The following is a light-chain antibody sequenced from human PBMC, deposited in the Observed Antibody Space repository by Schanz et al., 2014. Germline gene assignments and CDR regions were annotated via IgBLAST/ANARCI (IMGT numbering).Light chain of an antibody. V-gene: IGKV3D-15*01. CDR2: GAS. CDR3: QQRSNWLFT. J-gene: IGKJ3*01. CDR1: QSISSN. Sequence: EIVMTQSPATLSVSPGERVTLSCRASQSISSNLAWYQQKPGQAPNVLIYGASRRATGIPDRFSGSGSGTEFTLTISSLQSEDFAVYYCQQRSNWLFTFGPGTKVDIK.